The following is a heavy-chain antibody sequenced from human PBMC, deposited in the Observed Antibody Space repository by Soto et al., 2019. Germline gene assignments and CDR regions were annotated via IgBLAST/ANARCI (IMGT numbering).Heavy chain of an antibody. V-gene: IGHV4-59*01. J-gene: IGHJ4*02. CDR2: MYYSGST. CDR3: ARGQVGYCSSASCYFYFDY. D-gene: IGHD2-2*01. CDR1: AGSISSYY. Sequence: SETLSLTCTVSAGSISSYYWSWIRQPPGKGLEWIGYMYYSGSTNYNPSLQSRVTLSVDTSKNQFSLRLSSVTAADTAVYYCARGQVGYCSSASCYFYFDYWGQGALVPVSS.